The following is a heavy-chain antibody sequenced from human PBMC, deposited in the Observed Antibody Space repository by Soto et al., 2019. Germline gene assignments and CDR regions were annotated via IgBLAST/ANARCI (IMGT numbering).Heavy chain of an antibody. CDR1: GGSISSYY. CDR3: ARDFSGGSGSYYTNWFDP. J-gene: IGHJ5*02. CDR2: IYYSGST. D-gene: IGHD3-10*01. V-gene: IGHV4-59*01. Sequence: PSETLSLTCTVSGGSISSYYWSWIRQPPGKGLEWIGYIYYSGSTNYNPSLKSRVTIPVDTSKNQFSLKLSSVTAADTAVYYCARDFSGGSGSYYTNWFDPWGQGTLVTVSS.